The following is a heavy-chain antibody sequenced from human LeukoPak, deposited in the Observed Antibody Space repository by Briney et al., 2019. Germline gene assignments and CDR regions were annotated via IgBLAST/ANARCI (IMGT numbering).Heavy chain of an antibody. CDR3: ARGGAYCGGDCYPYSDY. J-gene: IGHJ4*02. D-gene: IGHD2-21*02. Sequence: GASVKVSCKASGYTFTSYDINWVRQATGQGLGWMGWMNPNSGNTGYAQKFQGRVTMTRNTSISTAYMELSSLRSEDTAVYYCARGGAYCGGDCYPYSDYWGQGTLVTVSS. CDR1: GYTFTSYD. V-gene: IGHV1-8*01. CDR2: MNPNSGNT.